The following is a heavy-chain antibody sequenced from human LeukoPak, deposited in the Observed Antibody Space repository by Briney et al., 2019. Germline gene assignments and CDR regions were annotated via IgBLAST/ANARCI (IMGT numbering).Heavy chain of an antibody. J-gene: IGHJ6*02. D-gene: IGHD3-10*02. CDR1: GYSFTSYW. V-gene: IGHV5-51*01. CDR2: IYPGDSDT. CDR3: ARSTFGESDYYYYGMDV. Sequence: GESLKISCKGSGYSFTSYWIGWVRQMPGKGLEWMGIIYPGDSDTRYSPSFQGQVTISADKSISTAYLQLSSLKASDTAMYYCARSTFGESDYYYYGMDVWGQGTTVTVSS.